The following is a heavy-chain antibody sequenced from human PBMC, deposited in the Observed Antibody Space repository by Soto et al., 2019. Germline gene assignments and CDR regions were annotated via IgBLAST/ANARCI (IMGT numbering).Heavy chain of an antibody. CDR3: ARENYYGSGSYFFDY. CDR1: GGTFSSYT. D-gene: IGHD3-10*01. V-gene: IGHV1-69*08. J-gene: IGHJ4*02. Sequence: QVQLVQSGAEVKKPGSSVKVSCKASGGTFSSYTISWVRQAPGQGLEWMGRIIPILGIANYAQKIQGRVTITAHKSTSTDYMELSSLRSEDTAVYYCARENYYGSGSYFFDYWGQGTLVTVSS. CDR2: IIPILGIA.